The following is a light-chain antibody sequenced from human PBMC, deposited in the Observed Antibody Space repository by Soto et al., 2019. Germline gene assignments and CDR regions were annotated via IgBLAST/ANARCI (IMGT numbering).Light chain of an antibody. CDR1: NIGSKS. Sequence: SSELTQPPSVSVAPGKTARITCGGNNIGSKSVHWYQQKPGQAPVLVIYYDSDRPSGIPERFSGSNSGNTATLTISRVEAGDEADYYCQVWDSSSDHRGVFGGGTQLTVL. CDR2: YDS. CDR3: QVWDSSSDHRGV. J-gene: IGLJ2*01. V-gene: IGLV3-21*04.